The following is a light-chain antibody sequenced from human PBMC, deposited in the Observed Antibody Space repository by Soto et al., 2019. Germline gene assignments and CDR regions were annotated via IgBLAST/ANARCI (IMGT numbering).Light chain of an antibody. CDR1: QAIRSD. V-gene: IGKV1-6*01. CDR2: AAS. CDR3: LQDYNYPRT. Sequence: AVQMTQSPSSLSASVGDRVTITCRASQAIRSDLGWYQMKPGKVPKLLIYAASNLQSGVPSRLIGRGYGTDFTLTISSLQPEDFATYYCLQDYNYPRTFGQGTKVDIK. J-gene: IGKJ1*01.